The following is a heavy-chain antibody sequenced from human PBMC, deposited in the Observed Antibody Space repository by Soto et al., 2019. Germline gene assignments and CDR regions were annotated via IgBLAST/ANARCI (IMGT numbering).Heavy chain of an antibody. D-gene: IGHD2-15*01. CDR2: INPIFGTA. Sequence: SVKVSYKPSRGTLSSYSISWVRQAPGQGLEWMGGINPIFGTANYAQKFQGRVTITADKSTSTAYMELSSLRSEDTAVYYCATPPNWVVADTHPFGYWGQGTLVTV. J-gene: IGHJ4*02. CDR1: RGTLSSYS. V-gene: IGHV1-69*06. CDR3: ATPPNWVVADTHPFGY.